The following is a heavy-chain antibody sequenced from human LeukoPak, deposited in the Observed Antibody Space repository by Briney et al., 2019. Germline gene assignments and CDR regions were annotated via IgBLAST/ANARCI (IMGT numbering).Heavy chain of an antibody. CDR3: AKGVAMRPFDY. CDR2: IRYDASNK. J-gene: IGHJ4*02. V-gene: IGHV3-30*02. CDR1: GFTFSSYG. Sequence: GGALRLSCAPSGFTFSSYGMHWVRQAPGKGLEWVAFIRYDASNKYYADSVKGRFTISRDNSKNTLYLQMNSLRAEDTAVYYCAKGVAMRPFDYWGQGTLVTVSS. D-gene: IGHD2-2*01.